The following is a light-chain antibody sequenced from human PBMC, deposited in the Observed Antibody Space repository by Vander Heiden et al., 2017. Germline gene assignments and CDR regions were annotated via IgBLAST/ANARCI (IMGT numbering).Light chain of an antibody. CDR3: GTWDSSLRAEV. CDR1: SSNTGNNY. CDR2: DNK. J-gene: IGLJ2*01. V-gene: IGLV1-51*01. Sequence: QSVLPQPPSVSAAPGHRVTIPRPGSSSNTGNNYVSWFQQRPGTAPKLLIFDNKKRPSGIPDRFSGSKSGTAATLGITGLQTGDEAGYYCGTWDSSLRAEVFGGGTKLTVL.